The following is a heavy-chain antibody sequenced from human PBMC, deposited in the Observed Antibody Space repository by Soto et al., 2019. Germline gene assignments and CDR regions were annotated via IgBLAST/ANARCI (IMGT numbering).Heavy chain of an antibody. CDR3: ARERGGGYFDY. Sequence: QVQLVQSGAEVKKPGASVKVSCKASGYTFTSYDINWVRQATGQGLEWMGWMNPNSVNTGYAQKFQGRPATTRNTSISTAYVELSNRKSEDPAVYYGARERGGGYFDYWGQGILVTVSS. V-gene: IGHV1-8*01. D-gene: IGHD3-16*01. J-gene: IGHJ4*02. CDR1: GYTFTSYD. CDR2: MNPNSVNT.